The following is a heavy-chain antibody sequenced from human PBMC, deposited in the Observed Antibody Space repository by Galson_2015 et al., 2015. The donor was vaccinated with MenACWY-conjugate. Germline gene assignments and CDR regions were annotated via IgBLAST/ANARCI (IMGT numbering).Heavy chain of an antibody. CDR2: IYWNNDK. J-gene: IGHJ3*02. V-gene: IGHV2-5*01. Sequence: PALVKPTQTLTLTCTFSGFSLSTSGVSMGWIRQPPGKALEWLALIYWNNDKRYSPSLKSRLTITKDTTKNQVVLRVTNMDPVDTATYCCVHVSELYDGRSYYRDAFDIWGQGTLVTVSS. D-gene: IGHD3-22*01. CDR3: VHVSELYDGRSYYRDAFDI. CDR1: GFSLSTSGVS.